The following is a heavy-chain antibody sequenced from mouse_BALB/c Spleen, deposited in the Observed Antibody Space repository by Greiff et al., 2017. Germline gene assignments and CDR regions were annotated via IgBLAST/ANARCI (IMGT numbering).Heavy chain of an antibody. Sequence: QVQLQQSGAELVRPGASVKLSCKASGYTFTSYWINWVKQRPGQGLEWIGNIYPSDSYTNYNQKFKDKATLTVDKSSSTAYMQLSSPTSEDSAVYYCTRDGYYPFAYWGQGTLVTVSA. CDR3: TRDGYYPFAY. D-gene: IGHD2-3*01. V-gene: IGHV1-69*02. CDR2: IYPSDSYT. J-gene: IGHJ3*01. CDR1: GYTFTSYW.